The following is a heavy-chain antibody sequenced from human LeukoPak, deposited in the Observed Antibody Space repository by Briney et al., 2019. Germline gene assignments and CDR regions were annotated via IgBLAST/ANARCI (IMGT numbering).Heavy chain of an antibody. CDR3: ARVGYYESSGYYEY. J-gene: IGHJ4*02. V-gene: IGHV1-2*06. CDR2: ISPNSGGT. CDR1: GYTLIDYY. D-gene: IGHD3-22*01. Sequence: ASVKVSCKASGYTLIDYYMHWVRQAPGQGLEWMGRISPNSGGTNYAQKFQGRVTMTRDTSISTVYMELSRLRSDDTAVYYCARVGYYESSGYYEYWGQGTLVTVSS.